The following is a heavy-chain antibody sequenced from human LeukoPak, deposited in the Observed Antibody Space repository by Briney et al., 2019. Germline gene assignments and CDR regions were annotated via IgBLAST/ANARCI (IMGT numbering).Heavy chain of an antibody. V-gene: IGHV3-48*03. CDR2: ISSSGSTI. J-gene: IGHJ6*04. D-gene: IGHD3-10*02. CDR3: AELGITMIGGV. CDR1: GFTFSDNG. Sequence: GGSLRLSCAASGFTFSDNGMSWVRQAPGKGLEWVSYISSSGSTIYYADSVKGRFTISRDNAKNSLYLQMNSLRAEDTAVYYCAELGITMIGGVWGKGTTVTISS.